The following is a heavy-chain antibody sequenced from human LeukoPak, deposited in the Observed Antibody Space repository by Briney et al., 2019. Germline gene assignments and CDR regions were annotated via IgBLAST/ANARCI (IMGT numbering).Heavy chain of an antibody. CDR1: GFTFSSYG. CDR3: ARERYYNNRSALYFDY. D-gene: IGHD3-22*01. V-gene: IGHV3-23*01. CDR2: ISGSGGST. J-gene: IGHJ4*02. Sequence: GGTLRLSCAASGFTFSSYGMSWVRQAPGKGLEWVSAISGSGGSTYYADSVKGRFTISRDNAKNSLFLQMNSLRAEDTAVYYCARERYYNNRSALYFDYWGQGTLVTVSS.